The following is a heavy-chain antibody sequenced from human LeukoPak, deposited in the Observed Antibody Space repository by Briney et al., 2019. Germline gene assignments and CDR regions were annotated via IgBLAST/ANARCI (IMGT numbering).Heavy chain of an antibody. CDR3: ARVGGYSYINWFDP. J-gene: IGHJ5*02. V-gene: IGHV4-59*12. CDR1: GGSISSYY. D-gene: IGHD5-18*01. Sequence: SETLSLTCTVSGGSISSYYWSWIRQPPGKGLEWIGYIYYSGSTNYNPSLKSRVTISVDTSKNQFSLKLSSVTAADTAVYYCARVGGYSYINWFDPWGQGTLVTVSS. CDR2: IYYSGST.